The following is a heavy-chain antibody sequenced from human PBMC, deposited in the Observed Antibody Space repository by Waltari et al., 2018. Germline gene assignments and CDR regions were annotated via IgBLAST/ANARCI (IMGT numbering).Heavy chain of an antibody. D-gene: IGHD3-10*01. CDR2: IYPGATP. CDR3: ARIYGSGTFIYMDV. V-gene: IGHV4-4*07. CDR1: GGSIISYY. Sequence: QVQLQASGPGLVTPSETLSLTCTVPGGSIISYYWSWIRQPAGKGLEWIGRIYPGATPYYNPSLQTRIMMSVDASQNQFSLKLSSVTAADTAVYYCARIYGSGTFIYMDVWGKGTTVTVSS. J-gene: IGHJ6*03.